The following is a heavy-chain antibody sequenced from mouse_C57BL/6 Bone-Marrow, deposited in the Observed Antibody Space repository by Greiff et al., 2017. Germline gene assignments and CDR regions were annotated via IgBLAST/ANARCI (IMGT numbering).Heavy chain of an antibody. CDR3: SSFDGNYFDF. CDR2: IDAEIGDT. D-gene: IGHD2-3*01. CDR1: GFNIKDDY. V-gene: IGHV14-4*01. J-gene: IGHJ2*01. Sequence: EVQLQRSGAELVRPGASVKLSCTASGFNIKDDYIPWVKQTPEQGLEWIGWIDAEIGDTEYAANFQGKATITSDTSSNTAYLQLSNLTSENTAVYSCSSFDGNYFDFWGQGTPLTVAS.